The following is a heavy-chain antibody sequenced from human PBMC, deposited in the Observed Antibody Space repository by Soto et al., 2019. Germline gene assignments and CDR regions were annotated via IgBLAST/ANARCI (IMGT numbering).Heavy chain of an antibody. CDR3: AKLGLMTTVTTSDY. J-gene: IGHJ4*02. CDR2: ISSSSSYI. D-gene: IGHD4-4*01. CDR1: GFTFSSYS. V-gene: IGHV3-21*01. Sequence: ESGGGLVKPGGSLRLSCAASGFTFSSYSMNWVRQAPGKGLEWVSSISSSSSYIYYADSVKGRFTISRDNAKNSLYLQMNSLRAEDTAVYYCAKLGLMTTVTTSDYWGQGTLVTVSS.